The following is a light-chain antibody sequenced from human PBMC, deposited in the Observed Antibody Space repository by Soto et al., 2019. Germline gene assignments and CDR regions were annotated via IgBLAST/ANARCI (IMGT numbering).Light chain of an antibody. CDR2: DVS. CDR1: SGDDGAYNY. Sequence: QSVLTQPASVSGSPGQSITISCTGTSGDDGAYNYVSWYQQLPGKAPQLMIYDVSNRPSGVSNHFSGSKTGNTAFLTIFSLQAEDEADYYCSSYTSSSAHYVFGTGTKVTVL. V-gene: IGLV2-14*01. J-gene: IGLJ1*01. CDR3: SSYTSSSAHYV.